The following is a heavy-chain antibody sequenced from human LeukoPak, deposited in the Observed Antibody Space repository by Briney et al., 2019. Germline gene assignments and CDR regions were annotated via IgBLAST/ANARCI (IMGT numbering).Heavy chain of an antibody. CDR1: GFTVSSNY. D-gene: IGHD6-19*01. CDR2: IYSGGTT. CDR3: ARGPHASGWYDY. V-gene: IGHV3-53*05. Sequence: GGSLRLSCAASGFTVSSNYMSWVRQAPGKGLEWVSVIYSGGTTYYADSVRGRFTISRDNSKNTLYLQMNSLRAEDTAVYCCARGPHASGWYDYWGQGTLVTVSS. J-gene: IGHJ4*02.